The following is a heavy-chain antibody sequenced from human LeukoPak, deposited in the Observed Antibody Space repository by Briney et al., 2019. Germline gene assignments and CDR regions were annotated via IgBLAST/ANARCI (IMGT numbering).Heavy chain of an antibody. J-gene: IGHJ6*03. Sequence: ASVKVSCKASGYTFTSYGISWVRQAPGQGLEWMGWISAYNGNTNYAQKLQGRVTMTTDTSTSTAYMELRSLRSDDTAVYYCARVRYSSSPLFIDVWGKGTTVTVSS. CDR2: ISAYNGNT. V-gene: IGHV1-18*01. CDR3: ARVRYSSSPLFIDV. CDR1: GYTFTSYG. D-gene: IGHD6-6*01.